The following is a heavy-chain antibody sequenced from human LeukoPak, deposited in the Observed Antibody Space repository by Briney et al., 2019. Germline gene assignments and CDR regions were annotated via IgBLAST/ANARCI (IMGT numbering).Heavy chain of an antibody. Sequence: GGSLRLSCVASGFTSSSFWMTWVRQAPGKGLEWVAIIKEDGAEKYYVDSVKGRFTISRDNAKNSLYLQMNSLRAEDTAVYYCVRGVGWILDYWGQGILVTVAS. CDR1: GFTSSSFW. V-gene: IGHV3-7*04. D-gene: IGHD2-2*03. CDR2: IKEDGAEK. CDR3: VRGVGWILDY. J-gene: IGHJ4*02.